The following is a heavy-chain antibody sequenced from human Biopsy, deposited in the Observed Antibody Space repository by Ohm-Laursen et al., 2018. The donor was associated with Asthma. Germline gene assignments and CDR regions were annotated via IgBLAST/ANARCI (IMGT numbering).Heavy chain of an antibody. J-gene: IGHJ4*02. CDR1: GGTFNTYV. CDR2: INPVFGTT. Sequence: GSSVKVSCKSLGGTFNTYVIGWARQAPGQGPEWMGGINPVFGTTTYPQKFQDRVTITADDSTSTVYMELSSLRSEDTAVYYCARKAGSCISRTCYSLDFWGQGTLVTVSS. CDR3: ARKAGSCISRTCYSLDF. V-gene: IGHV1-69*01. D-gene: IGHD2-2*01.